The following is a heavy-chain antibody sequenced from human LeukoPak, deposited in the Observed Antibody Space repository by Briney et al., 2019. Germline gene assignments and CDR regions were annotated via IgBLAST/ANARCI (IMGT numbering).Heavy chain of an antibody. CDR3: ARYCTGGSCYIQYGMDV. J-gene: IGHJ6*02. CDR2: ISAGGVTT. D-gene: IGHD2-8*02. CDR1: GFTFNSYA. Sequence: GGSLRLSCAASGFTFNSYAMSWVRQFPGKGLEWVSSISAGGVTTYYADSVKGRFTISRDNSKNTVYLQMNSLRVEDTAVYYCARYCTGGSCYIQYGMDVWGQGTTVTVSS. V-gene: IGHV3-23*01.